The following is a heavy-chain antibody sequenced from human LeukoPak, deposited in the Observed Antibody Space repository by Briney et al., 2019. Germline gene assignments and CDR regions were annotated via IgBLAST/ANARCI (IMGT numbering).Heavy chain of an antibody. J-gene: IGHJ4*02. CDR2: ISHSGST. CDR1: GGSFSGYY. Sequence: SETLSLTCAVYGGSFSGYYWSWIRQPPGKGLEWIGEISHSGSTNYNPSLKSRVTISVDTSKNQFSLKPNSVTAADTAVYYCARDPDGYHSDYWGQGTLVTVSS. CDR3: ARDPDGYHSDY. V-gene: IGHV4-34*01. D-gene: IGHD5-24*01.